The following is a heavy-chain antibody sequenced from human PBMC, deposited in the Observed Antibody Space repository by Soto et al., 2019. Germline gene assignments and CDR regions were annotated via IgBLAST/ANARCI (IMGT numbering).Heavy chain of an antibody. V-gene: IGHV1-69*08. CDR2: IIPILGET. CDR3: ARGLGGRMDD. Sequence: QVQLVQSGAEVKKPGSSVRVSCKASETIFSSYTISWVRQAPGQGLEWMGRIIPILGETNSAQKFQGRVTLTADKSTNTAYMELNSLRLEDTAVYYCARGLGGRMDDWGQGTTVTVSS. J-gene: IGHJ6*02. CDR1: ETIFSSYT. D-gene: IGHD3-16*01.